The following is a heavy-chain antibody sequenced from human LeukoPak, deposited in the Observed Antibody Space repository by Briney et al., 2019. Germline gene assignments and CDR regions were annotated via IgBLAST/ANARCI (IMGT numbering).Heavy chain of an antibody. Sequence: ASVKVSCKASGYTFTSYAMHWVRQAPGQRLEWMGWINAGNGNTKYSQKFQGRVTITRDTSASTAYMELSSLRSEDTAVYYCARDRKAAGTGFGGRDAFDIWGQGTMVTVSS. CDR3: ARDRKAAGTGFGGRDAFDI. CDR2: INAGNGNT. D-gene: IGHD6-13*01. V-gene: IGHV1-3*01. CDR1: GYTFTSYA. J-gene: IGHJ3*02.